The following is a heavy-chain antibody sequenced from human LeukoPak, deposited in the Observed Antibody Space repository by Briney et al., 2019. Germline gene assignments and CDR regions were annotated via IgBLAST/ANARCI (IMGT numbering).Heavy chain of an antibody. J-gene: IGHJ4*02. CDR1: GYRFTTYW. D-gene: IGHD6-19*01. Sequence: RGEFLKICCKASGYRFTTYWIAWVRQMPGKGLEWMGTIYPADSDTRYSPSFQGQVTISADTSISTAYLQWTSLKASDNAMYYCAREAYTSGYSFFDYWGQGTLVTVSS. CDR2: IYPADSDT. CDR3: AREAYTSGYSFFDY. V-gene: IGHV5-51*01.